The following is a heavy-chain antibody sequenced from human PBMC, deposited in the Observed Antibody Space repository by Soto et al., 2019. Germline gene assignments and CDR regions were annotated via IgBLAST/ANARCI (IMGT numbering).Heavy chain of an antibody. V-gene: IGHV4-59*01. D-gene: IGHD2-15*01. CDR3: AREGRQDAFDI. J-gene: IGHJ3*02. Sequence: SETLSLTCIVSGGSISSYYWSWIRQPPGKGLEWIGYIYYSGSTNYNPSLKSRVTISVDTSKNQFSLKLSSVTAADTAVYHCAREGRQDAFDIWGQGTMVTVS. CDR1: GGSISSYY. CDR2: IYYSGST.